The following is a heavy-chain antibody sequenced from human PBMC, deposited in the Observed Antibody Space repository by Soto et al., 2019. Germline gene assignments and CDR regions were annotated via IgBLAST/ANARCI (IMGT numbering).Heavy chain of an antibody. D-gene: IGHD2-15*01. CDR2: SA. V-gene: IGHV1-69*01. J-gene: IGHJ5*02. CDR3: AREGPPDIAWFDP. CDR1: GGTFSLYT. Sequence: QVQLVQSGAEVKKPGSSVKVSCKASGGTFSLYTISWVRQAPGQGLEWMGGSANSAQKFQGRLTVTADESTSTVYLELSSLTSEDTAVYDCAREGPPDIAWFDPWGQGTLVSVSS.